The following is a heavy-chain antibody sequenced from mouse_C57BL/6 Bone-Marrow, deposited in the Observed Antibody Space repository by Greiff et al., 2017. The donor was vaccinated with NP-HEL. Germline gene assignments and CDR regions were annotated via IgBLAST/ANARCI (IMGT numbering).Heavy chain of an antibody. CDR2: INPSTGGT. CDR3: AYYGNYRAWFAY. Sequence: VQLQQSGPELVKPGASVTISCKASGYSFTGYYMNWVKQSPEKSLEWIGEINPSTGGTTYNQKFKAKATLTVDKSSSTAYMQLKSLTSEDSAVYYCAYYGNYRAWFAYWGQGTLVTVSA. J-gene: IGHJ3*01. CDR1: GYSFTGYY. V-gene: IGHV1-42*01. D-gene: IGHD2-1*01.